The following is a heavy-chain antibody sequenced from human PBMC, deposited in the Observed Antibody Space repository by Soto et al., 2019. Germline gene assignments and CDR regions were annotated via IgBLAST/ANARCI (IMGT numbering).Heavy chain of an antibody. Sequence: PSETLSLTCAVYGGSFSGYYWSWIRQPPGKGLEWIGEINHSGSTNYNPSLKSRVTISVDTSKNQFSLKLSSVTAADTAVYYCARAGRIAARPTNPWGQGTLVTV. CDR2: INHSGST. CDR1: GGSFSGYY. J-gene: IGHJ5*02. D-gene: IGHD6-6*01. CDR3: ARAGRIAARPTNP. V-gene: IGHV4-34*01.